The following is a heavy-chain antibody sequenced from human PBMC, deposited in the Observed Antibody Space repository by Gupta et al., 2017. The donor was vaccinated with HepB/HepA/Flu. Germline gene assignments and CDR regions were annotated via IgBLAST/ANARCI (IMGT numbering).Heavy chain of an antibody. CDR1: GFTLDNYP. J-gene: IGHJ4*02. CDR2: VSASTGET. CDR3: AEGLNVLDY. D-gene: IGHD1-1*01. V-gene: IGHV3-23*01. Sequence: EVQVLESGGGIVQPGGSLRLSCVVSGFTLDNYPMTWVRQAPGKGLEWVSAVSASTGETFYADSVKGRFSISRDTSKNTLYLQMDSLGADDTAVEYCAEGLNVLDYWGQGIMVSVSS.